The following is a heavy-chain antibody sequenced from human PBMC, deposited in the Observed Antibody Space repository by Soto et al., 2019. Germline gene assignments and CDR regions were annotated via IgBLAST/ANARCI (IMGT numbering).Heavy chain of an antibody. CDR1: GGTFSRYS. J-gene: IGHJ6*02. D-gene: IGHD2-2*01. Sequence: ASVKVSCKASGGTFSRYSITWVRQAPGHGLEWIGRIIPIFGIASYAQKFQGRVTITADESTSTAYMELSGLRSDDTVVYYCAREDRDRETGLVPAAIDGMDVWGQGTTVTVSS. CDR2: IIPIFGIA. CDR3: AREDRDRETGLVPAAIDGMDV. V-gene: IGHV1-69*13.